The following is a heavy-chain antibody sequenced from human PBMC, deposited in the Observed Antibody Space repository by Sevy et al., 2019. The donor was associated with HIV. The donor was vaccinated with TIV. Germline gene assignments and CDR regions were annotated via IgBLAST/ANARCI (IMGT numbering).Heavy chain of an antibody. CDR3: AGENAWGRGYS. CDR1: GGSITSLY. Sequence: SETLSLTCTVSGGSITSLYWNWIRQPPGKGLEWIANIYYNGHINYNPSHKNRVTLSLDTSKNQFSLRLSSVTAADTAMYYCAGENAWGRGYSWGQGTLVTVSS. D-gene: IGHD1-26*01. V-gene: IGHV4-59*08. J-gene: IGHJ4*02. CDR2: IYYNGHI.